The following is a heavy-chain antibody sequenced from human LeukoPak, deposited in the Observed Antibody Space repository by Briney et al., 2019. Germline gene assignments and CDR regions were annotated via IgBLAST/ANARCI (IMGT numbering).Heavy chain of an antibody. Sequence: RGSLTLSCAASGLTFSSYAMNCVRHHPGKGLEWVSVVSGNGGSTYYADSARGLCTISRDNFKSTLYLQMNSLRAEDTALYFCTGSYYYGNFQHWGQGTLVTVSS. CDR2: VSGNGGST. CDR3: TGSYYYGNFQH. D-gene: IGHD3-22*01. V-gene: IGHV3-23*01. CDR1: GLTFSSYA. J-gene: IGHJ1*01.